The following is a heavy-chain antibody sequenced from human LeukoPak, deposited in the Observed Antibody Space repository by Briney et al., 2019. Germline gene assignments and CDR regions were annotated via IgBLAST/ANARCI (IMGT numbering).Heavy chain of an antibody. J-gene: IGHJ5*02. CDR1: GFTFSSYA. CDR2: ISGSGGST. Sequence: GGSLRLSCAASGFTFSSYAMSWVRQAPGKGLEWVSAISGSGGSTYYADSVKGRFTISRDNSNNTLYLQMNSLRAEDTAVYYCAKDRIAASVRWFDPWGQGTLVTVSS. CDR3: AKDRIAASVRWFDP. V-gene: IGHV3-23*01. D-gene: IGHD6-13*01.